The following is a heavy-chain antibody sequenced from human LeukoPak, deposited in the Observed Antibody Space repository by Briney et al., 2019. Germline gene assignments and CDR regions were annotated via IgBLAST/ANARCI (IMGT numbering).Heavy chain of an antibody. J-gene: IGHJ4*02. D-gene: IGHD4-11*01. V-gene: IGHV3-48*02. CDR2: IRSSSSII. CDR1: GFTFSSYA. Sequence: GGSLRLSCAASGFTFSSYAMNWVRQAPGKGLEWISYIRSSSSIIYYAGSVKGRFTVSRDNAKNSLFLQMNSLRDEDTAVYYCARSAPLTTISLFDYWGPGTLVTVSS. CDR3: ARSAPLTTISLFDY.